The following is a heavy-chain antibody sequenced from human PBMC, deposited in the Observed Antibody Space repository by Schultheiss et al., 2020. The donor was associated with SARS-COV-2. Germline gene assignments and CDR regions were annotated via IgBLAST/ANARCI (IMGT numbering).Heavy chain of an antibody. D-gene: IGHD2-15*01. CDR2: INHSGST. Sequence: SETLSLTCTVSGGSISSYYWSWIRQPAGKGLEWIGEINHSGSTNYNPSLKSRVTISVDTSKNQFSLKLSSVTAADTAVYYCARAGRIYYYGMDVWGQGTTVTVSS. CDR3: ARAGRIYYYGMDV. CDR1: GGSISSYY. V-gene: IGHV4-59*12. J-gene: IGHJ6*02.